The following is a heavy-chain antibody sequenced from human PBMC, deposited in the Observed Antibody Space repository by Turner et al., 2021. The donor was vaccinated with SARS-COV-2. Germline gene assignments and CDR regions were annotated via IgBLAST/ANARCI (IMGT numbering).Heavy chain of an antibody. CDR3: DRLTVGYYGSGSYDQYGIDV. D-gene: IGHD3-10*01. Sequence: QLQLQESGPGLVKPSETLSLTCTVSGGSISSSSYYWGWIRQPPGKGLEWIGSRYYSWSTNYNPTLKSRGTISVDTAKNQFSLKLSSGTAADTAVDYCDRLTVGYYGSGSYDQYGIDVWGQGTTVTVSS. V-gene: IGHV4-39*01. CDR1: GGSISSSSYY. CDR2: RYYSWST. J-gene: IGHJ6*02.